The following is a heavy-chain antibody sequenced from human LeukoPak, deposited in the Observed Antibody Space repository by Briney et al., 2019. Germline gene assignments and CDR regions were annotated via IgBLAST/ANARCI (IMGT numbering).Heavy chain of an antibody. Sequence: GGSLRLSCAASGFTFSSDAMSWGREAPGKGREWVSAISGSGGSTYYAESVKGRFTISRDNSKNTLYLQMNSLRAEDTAVYYCARDQTGFCSGSSCLGSTFDYWGQGTLVTVSS. V-gene: IGHV3-23*01. CDR2: ISGSGGST. CDR1: GFTFSSDA. CDR3: ARDQTGFCSGSSCLGSTFDY. J-gene: IGHJ4*02. D-gene: IGHD2-15*01.